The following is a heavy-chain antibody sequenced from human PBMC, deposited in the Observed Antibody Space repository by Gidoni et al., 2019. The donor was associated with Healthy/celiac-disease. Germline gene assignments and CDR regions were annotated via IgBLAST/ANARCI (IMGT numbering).Heavy chain of an antibody. D-gene: IGHD3-3*01. Sequence: LQLQESGPGLVKPSETLSLTCTVSGGSISSSSYYWGWIRQPPGKGLEWIGSIYYSGSTYYNPSLKSRVTISVDTSKNQFSLKLSSVTAADTAVYYCASDYDFWSGLLGYWGQGTLVTVSS. V-gene: IGHV4-39*01. CDR1: GGSISSSSYY. CDR3: ASDYDFWSGLLGY. J-gene: IGHJ4*02. CDR2: IYYSGST.